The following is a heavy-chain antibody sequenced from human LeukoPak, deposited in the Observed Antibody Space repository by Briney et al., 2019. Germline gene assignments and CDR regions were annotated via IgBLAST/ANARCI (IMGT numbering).Heavy chain of an antibody. CDR2: IYTSGNT. J-gene: IGHJ5*02. CDR1: GGSISSGSYY. V-gene: IGHV4-61*02. CDR3: ARIHYDFWSGYGIDP. D-gene: IGHD3-3*01. Sequence: NASQTLSLTCTVSGGSISSGSYYWSWIRQPAGKGLEWIGRIYTSGNTNYNPSLKSRVTISVDTSKNQFSLKLSSVTAADTAVYYCARIHYDFWSGYGIDPWGQGTLVTVSS.